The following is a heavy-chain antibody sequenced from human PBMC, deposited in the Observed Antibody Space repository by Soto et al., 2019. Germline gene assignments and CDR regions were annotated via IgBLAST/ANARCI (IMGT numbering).Heavy chain of an antibody. J-gene: IGHJ6*02. CDR1: GFTFSYYS. D-gene: IGHD3-22*01. CDR2: ISSSSSYI. CDR3: ARVVDYYDPYDYYGMDV. Sequence: EVQLVESGGGLVKPGGSLRLYCAASGFTFSYYSMNWVRQAPGKGLEWVSSISSSSSYISYADSVKGRFTISRDNAKNSLYLQMNSLRAEDTAVYYCARVVDYYDPYDYYGMDVWGQGTTVTVSS. V-gene: IGHV3-21*01.